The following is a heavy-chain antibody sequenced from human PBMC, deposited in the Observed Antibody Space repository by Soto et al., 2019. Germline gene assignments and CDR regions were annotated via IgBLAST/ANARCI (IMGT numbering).Heavy chain of an antibody. D-gene: IGHD6-19*01. CDR3: AADLSSGWYAFDY. CDR2: IYSGGST. V-gene: IGHV3-53*02. Sequence: EVQLVETGGGLIQPGGSLRLSCAASGFTVSGNYMSWVRQAPGKGLEWVSVIYSGGSTYYADSVKGRFTISRDNSKNTLYLQMNSLRAEDTAVYYCAADLSSGWYAFDYWGQGTLVTVSS. J-gene: IGHJ4*02. CDR1: GFTVSGNY.